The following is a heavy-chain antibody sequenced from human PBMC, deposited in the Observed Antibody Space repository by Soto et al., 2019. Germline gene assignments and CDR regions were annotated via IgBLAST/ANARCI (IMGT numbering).Heavy chain of an antibody. Sequence: SETLSLTCTVSGDSIYSNTYYWGWIRQSPGKGLEWIGSIHYSGNTYYNPSLKSRVTMSVDKSRNQFCLQLSSVTAADTAVYYCAGGFHYASGSYYLDYWGQGTLVTVSS. CDR3: AGGFHYASGSYYLDY. J-gene: IGHJ4*02. V-gene: IGHV4-39*07. CDR2: IHYSGNT. CDR1: GDSIYSNTYY. D-gene: IGHD3-10*01.